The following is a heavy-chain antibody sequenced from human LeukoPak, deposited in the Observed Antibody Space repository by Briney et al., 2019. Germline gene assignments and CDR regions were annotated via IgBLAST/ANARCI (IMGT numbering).Heavy chain of an antibody. CDR1: GGTFSSYA. CDR3: ARDWVAAAGFRDRKNWFDP. J-gene: IGHJ5*02. V-gene: IGHV1-69*13. D-gene: IGHD6-13*01. CDR2: IIPIFGTA. Sequence: SVKVSCKASGGTFSSYAISWVRQAPGQGLEWMGGIIPIFGTANYAQKFQSRVTITADESTSTAYMELSSLRSEDTAVYYCARDWVAAAGFRDRKNWFDPWGQGTLVTVSS.